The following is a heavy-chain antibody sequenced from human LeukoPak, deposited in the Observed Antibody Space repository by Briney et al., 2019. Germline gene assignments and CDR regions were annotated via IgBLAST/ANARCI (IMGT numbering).Heavy chain of an antibody. V-gene: IGHV4-39*01. Sequence: PSETLSLTCGVSGASITTTSFDWAWIRQPPGQDLEWTATISSSGTAYYNPSLMSRVTISVDTSKNQFSLDLRSVTAADTGLFYCARFKGGTGFDYWGQGILVIVPS. J-gene: IGHJ4*02. CDR3: ARFKGGTGFDY. CDR2: ISSSGTA. D-gene: IGHD1-26*01. CDR1: GASITTTSFD.